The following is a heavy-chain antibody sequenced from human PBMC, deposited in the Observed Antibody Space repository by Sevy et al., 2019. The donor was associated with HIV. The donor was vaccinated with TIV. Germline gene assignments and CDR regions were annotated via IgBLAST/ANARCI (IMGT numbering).Heavy chain of an antibody. CDR3: ARFPPTVTTRSYYFYGIDF. Sequence: GESLKISCKGSGYSFSSHWIGWVRQMPGRGLEWMGIIYPGDSAIRYSPSFQGQLTLSATTYIDTAYLQWSSLKASDTAVYYCARFPPTVTTRSYYFYGIDFWGQGTTVTVSS. D-gene: IGHD4-17*01. CDR2: IYPGDSAI. V-gene: IGHV5-51*01. J-gene: IGHJ6*02. CDR1: GYSFSSHW.